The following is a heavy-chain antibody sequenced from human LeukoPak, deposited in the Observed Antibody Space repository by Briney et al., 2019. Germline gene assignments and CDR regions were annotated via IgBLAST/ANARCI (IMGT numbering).Heavy chain of an antibody. D-gene: IGHD3-22*01. CDR1: GFTFSSFG. V-gene: IGHV3-30*18. CDR2: ISYDGSNK. CDR3: AKDYYYDSSGTPLYNWFDP. J-gene: IGHJ5*02. Sequence: GGSLRLSCAASGFTFSSFGMHWVRQAPGKGLEWVAVISYDGSNKNYADSVKGRFTISRDNSKNTLYLQMNSLRAEDTAVYYCAKDYYYDSSGTPLYNWFDPWGQGTLVTVSS.